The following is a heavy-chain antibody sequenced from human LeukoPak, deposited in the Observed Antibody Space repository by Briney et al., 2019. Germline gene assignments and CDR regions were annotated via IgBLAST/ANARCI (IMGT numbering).Heavy chain of an antibody. CDR3: ARDLSQGGAPKY. V-gene: IGHV1-46*01. J-gene: IGHJ4*02. CDR1: GYTFTSYY. Sequence: ASVKVCCKASGYTFTSYYMHWVRQAPGQGLEWMGIINPSGGSTSYAQKFQGRVTMTRDTSTSTVYMELSSLRSEDTAVYYCARDLSQGGAPKYWGQGTLVTVSP. D-gene: IGHD3-16*01. CDR2: INPSGGST.